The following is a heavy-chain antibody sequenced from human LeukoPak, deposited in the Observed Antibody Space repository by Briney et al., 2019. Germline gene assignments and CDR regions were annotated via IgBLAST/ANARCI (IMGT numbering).Heavy chain of an antibody. Sequence: HPGGSLRLSCAASGFTFSSYAMSWVRQAPGKGLEWVSAISGSGGDTYHADSVKGRFAISRDNSKNTLFLQMNSLRAEDTAVYYCAKHDSFDHYYDSSGRFDCWGQGTLVTVSS. V-gene: IGHV3-23*01. J-gene: IGHJ4*02. D-gene: IGHD3-22*01. CDR1: GFTFSSYA. CDR3: AKHDSFDHYYDSSGRFDC. CDR2: ISGSGGDT.